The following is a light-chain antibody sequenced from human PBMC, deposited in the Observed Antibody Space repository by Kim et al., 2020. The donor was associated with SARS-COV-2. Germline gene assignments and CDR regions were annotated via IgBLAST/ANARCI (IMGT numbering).Light chain of an antibody. Sequence: GQRVTISCSGSSVNIEENYVYWYQQIPGMAPKVLIFRNDQRPSGVPDRFSGSKSGTSASLAISGLRSEDEADYYCATWDDSLSGPVLGGGTQLTVL. CDR3: ATWDDSLSGPV. J-gene: IGLJ3*02. V-gene: IGLV1-47*01. CDR2: RND. CDR1: SVNIEENY.